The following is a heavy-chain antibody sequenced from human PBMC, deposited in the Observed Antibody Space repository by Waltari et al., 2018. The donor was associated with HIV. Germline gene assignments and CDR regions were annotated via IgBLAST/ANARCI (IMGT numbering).Heavy chain of an antibody. D-gene: IGHD5-18*01. V-gene: IGHV3-7*01. Sequence: EVQLVESGGGLVQPGGSPRLSCAASGFTFSSYWMSWVRQAPGKGLEWVANIKQDGSEKYYVDSVKGRFTISRDNAKNSLYLQMNSLRAEDTAVYYCARDLGYSYGYVSDYWGQGTLVTVSS. CDR2: IKQDGSEK. J-gene: IGHJ4*02. CDR1: GFTFSSYW. CDR3: ARDLGYSYGYVSDY.